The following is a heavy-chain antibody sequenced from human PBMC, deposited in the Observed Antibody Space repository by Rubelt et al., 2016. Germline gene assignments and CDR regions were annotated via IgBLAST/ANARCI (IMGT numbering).Heavy chain of an antibody. CDR1: GGSFSGYY. CDR3: ARHDTGSFLFDF. Sequence: QVQLQQWGAGLLKPSETLSLTCAVYGGSFSGYYWSWIRQPPGKGLEWIGEINHSGSTYYNPSLKSRVTISVDTSKNQFSLKRGSVTAADTAVYYCARHDTGSFLFDFWGQGTPVTVSS. CDR2: INHSGST. J-gene: IGHJ4*02. D-gene: IGHD1-26*01. V-gene: IGHV4-34*01.